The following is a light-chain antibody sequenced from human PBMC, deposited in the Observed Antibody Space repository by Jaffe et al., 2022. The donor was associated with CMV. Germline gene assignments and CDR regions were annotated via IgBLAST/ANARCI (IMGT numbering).Light chain of an antibody. Sequence: QSVLTQPPSVSAAPGQTVTISCSGSRSNIGSYDVSWYQQFPGTAPKLLIYGSTMGPPGVPDRFSGSKSGTSATLGITGLQTGDEADYYCGTWDSSLSSWVFGGGTTVTVL. CDR2: GST. J-gene: IGLJ3*02. V-gene: IGLV1-51*02. CDR1: RSNIGSYD. CDR3: GTWDSSLSSWV.